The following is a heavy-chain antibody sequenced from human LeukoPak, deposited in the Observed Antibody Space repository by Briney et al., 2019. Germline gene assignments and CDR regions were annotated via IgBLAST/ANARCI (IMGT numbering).Heavy chain of an antibody. D-gene: IGHD4-17*01. J-gene: IGHJ4*02. CDR1: GYSFTSYW. Sequence: GESLKISCKGSGYSFTSYWIGWVRQMPGKGLEWMGIIYPGDSDTRYSPSFQGQVTISADKSISTAYLQWSSLKASDTAMYYCARHVATTVTPDYYCDYWGQGTLVTVSS. CDR3: ARHVATTVTPDYYCDY. CDR2: IYPGDSDT. V-gene: IGHV5-51*01.